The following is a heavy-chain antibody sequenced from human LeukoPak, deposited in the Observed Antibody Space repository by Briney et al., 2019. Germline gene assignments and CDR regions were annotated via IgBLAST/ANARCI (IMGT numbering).Heavy chain of an antibody. J-gene: IGHJ4*02. CDR1: GGSISSYY. Sequence: SETLSLTWTVSGGSISSYYWSWIRQPAGKGLEWIGRIYTSGSTNYNPSLKSRVTMSVDTSKNQFSLKLSSVTAADTAVYYCARYKSVAGRPDPFDYWGQGTLVTVSS. D-gene: IGHD6-19*01. CDR3: ARYKSVAGRPDPFDY. CDR2: IYTSGST. V-gene: IGHV4-4*07.